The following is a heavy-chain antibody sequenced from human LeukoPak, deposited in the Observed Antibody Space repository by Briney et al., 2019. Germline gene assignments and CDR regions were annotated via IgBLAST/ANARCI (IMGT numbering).Heavy chain of an antibody. J-gene: IGHJ6*02. D-gene: IGHD2-15*01. V-gene: IGHV3-33*01. CDR1: GFTFSSYG. Sequence: PGRSLRFSCAASGFTFSSYGMHWVRQAPGKGLEWVAVIWYDGSNKYYADSVKGRFTISRDNSKNTLYLQMNSLRAEDTAVYYCARDGEGQVVAVDYYYYGMDVWGQGTTVTVSS. CDR3: ARDGEGQVVAVDYYYYGMDV. CDR2: IWYDGSNK.